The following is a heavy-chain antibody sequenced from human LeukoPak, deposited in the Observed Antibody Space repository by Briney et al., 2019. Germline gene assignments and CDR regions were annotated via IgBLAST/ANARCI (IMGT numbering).Heavy chain of an antibody. Sequence: SETLSLTCTVSGGSISSYYWSWIRQPPGKGLEWIRYIYYSGSTNYNPSLKSRVTISVDTSKNQFSLKLSSVTAADTAVYYCASGSITMVRGVTLQDWGQGTLVIVSS. CDR1: GGSISSYY. V-gene: IGHV4-59*08. CDR3: ASGSITMVRGVTLQD. D-gene: IGHD3-10*01. J-gene: IGHJ4*02. CDR2: IYYSGST.